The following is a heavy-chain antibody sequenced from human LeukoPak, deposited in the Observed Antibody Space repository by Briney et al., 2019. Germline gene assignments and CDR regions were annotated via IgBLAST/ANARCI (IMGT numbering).Heavy chain of an antibody. Sequence: GGSLRLSCAASGFIVSSYHMNWVRQAPGKGLEWVSYISSSDSTTYYADSVKGRFTISRDNAKNSLYLQMNSLRAEDTAVYYCVRLTLAYCSGGSCAPLAFDIWGQGTMVTVSS. V-gene: IGHV3-48*01. CDR1: GFIVSSYH. J-gene: IGHJ3*02. CDR2: ISSSDSTT. CDR3: VRLTLAYCSGGSCAPLAFDI. D-gene: IGHD2-15*01.